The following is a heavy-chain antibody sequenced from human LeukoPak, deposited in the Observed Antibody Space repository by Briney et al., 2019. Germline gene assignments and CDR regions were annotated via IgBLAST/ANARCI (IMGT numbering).Heavy chain of an antibody. CDR1: GYTFTGYY. Sequence: ASVMVSCKASGYTFTGYYMHWVRQAPGQGLEWMGWINPNSGCTNYAQKFQGRVTMTRDTSISTAYMELSRLRSDDTAVYSCARSGSGDRFFDYWGQGTLVTVSS. J-gene: IGHJ4*02. CDR2: INPNSGCT. D-gene: IGHD6-19*01. CDR3: ARSGSGDRFFDY. V-gene: IGHV1-2*02.